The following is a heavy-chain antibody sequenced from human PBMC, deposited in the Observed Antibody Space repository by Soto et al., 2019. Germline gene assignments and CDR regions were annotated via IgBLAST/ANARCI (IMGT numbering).Heavy chain of an antibody. CDR2: IYWDDDK. J-gene: IGHJ4*02. CDR1: GFSLGTSGVG. Sequence: QITLKESGPTLVKPTQTLTLTCTFSGFSLGTSGVGVGWIRQPPGKALEWLALIYWDDDKRYSPSLESRLTITKDTSKKQVVLTMTNMDPVDTATYYCAHRLTLNSDWNYGRFDYWGQGTLVTVSS. CDR3: AHRLTLNSDWNYGRFDY. D-gene: IGHD1-7*01. V-gene: IGHV2-5*02.